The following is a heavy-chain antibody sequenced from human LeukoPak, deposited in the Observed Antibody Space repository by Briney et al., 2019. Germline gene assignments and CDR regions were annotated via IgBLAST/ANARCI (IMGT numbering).Heavy chain of an antibody. D-gene: IGHD1-26*01. CDR1: GFTFSSYS. CDR3: ARGFSGSYLGY. J-gene: IGHJ4*02. V-gene: IGHV3-48*01. CDR2: ISSSSSTI. Sequence: GGSLRLSCAASGFTFSSYSMNWVRQAPGKGLEWVSYISSSSSTIYYADSVKGRFTISRDNAKNSLYLQMNSLRAEDTAVYYCARGFSGSYLGYWGQGTLVTVSS.